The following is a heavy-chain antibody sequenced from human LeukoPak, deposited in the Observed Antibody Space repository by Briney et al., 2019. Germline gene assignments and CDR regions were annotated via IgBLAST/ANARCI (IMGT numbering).Heavy chain of an antibody. J-gene: IGHJ4*02. CDR3: AKARYSGYDLNFDY. CDR1: GFTFSSYG. D-gene: IGHD5-12*01. V-gene: IGHV3-23*01. CDR2: ISGSGGST. Sequence: GGTLRLSCAASGFTFSSYGMSWVRQAPGKGLEWVSAISGSGGSTYYADSVKGRFTISRDNSKNTLYLQMNSLRAEDTAVYYCAKARYSGYDLNFDYWGQGTLVTVSS.